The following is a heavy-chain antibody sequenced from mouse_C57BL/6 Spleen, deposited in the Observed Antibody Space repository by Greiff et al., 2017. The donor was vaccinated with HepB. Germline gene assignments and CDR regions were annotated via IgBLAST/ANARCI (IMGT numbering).Heavy chain of an antibody. J-gene: IGHJ2*01. CDR2: IDPSDSYT. V-gene: IGHV1-50*01. CDR3: AGRGLRGDY. Sequence: QVQLQQPGAELVKPGASVKLSCKASGYTFTSYWMQWVKQRPGQGLEWIGEIDPSDSYTNYNQKFKGKATLTVDTSSSTAYMQLSSLTSEDSAVYYCAGRGLRGDYWGQGTTLTVSS. CDR1: GYTFTSYW. D-gene: IGHD2-2*01.